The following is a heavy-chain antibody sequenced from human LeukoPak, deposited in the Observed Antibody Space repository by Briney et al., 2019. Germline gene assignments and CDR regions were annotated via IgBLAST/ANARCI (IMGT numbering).Heavy chain of an antibody. V-gene: IGHV1-18*04. D-gene: IGHD6-13*01. CDR2: ISAYNGNT. Sequence: AASVRVSCKASGNTFAGYYVHWVRQAPGQGLEWMGWISAYNGNTNYAQKLQGRVTMTTDTSTSTAYMELRSLRSDDTAVYYCARVDSSSWYSLAPYYFDYWGQGTLVTVSS. CDR1: GNTFAGYY. J-gene: IGHJ4*02. CDR3: ARVDSSSWYSLAPYYFDY.